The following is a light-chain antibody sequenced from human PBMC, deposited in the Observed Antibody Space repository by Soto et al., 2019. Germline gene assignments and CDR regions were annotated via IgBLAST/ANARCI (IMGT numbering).Light chain of an antibody. CDR2: YNN. V-gene: IGLV1-44*01. Sequence: SVLTHPPSPADTPGHTGSLSWSGSNFNSTVNTGHGHHHHPAPAPKLLVHYNNHRASGVAVRFSGSKSGTSASLAISELQSEDESDYDCAACDDTLERYVCGTGGKVTGL. J-gene: IGLJ1*01. CDR1: NFNSTVNT. CDR3: AACDDTLERYV.